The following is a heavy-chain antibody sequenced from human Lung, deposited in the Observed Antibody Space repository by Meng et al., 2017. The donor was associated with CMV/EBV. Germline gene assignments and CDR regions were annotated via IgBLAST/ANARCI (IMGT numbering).Heavy chain of an antibody. CDR1: GFTFSDYY. J-gene: IGHJ6*02. CDR3: ARCKIYDFSFYGMDV. Sequence: SXAASGFTFSDYYMTWVRRAPGKGLEWISYISSSGDIILYADSVKGRFTISRDNAEKSLYLQMNSLRAEDTALYFCARCKIYDFSFYGMDVWGQGXTVTVSS. CDR2: ISSSGDII. V-gene: IGHV3-11*04. D-gene: IGHD3-3*01.